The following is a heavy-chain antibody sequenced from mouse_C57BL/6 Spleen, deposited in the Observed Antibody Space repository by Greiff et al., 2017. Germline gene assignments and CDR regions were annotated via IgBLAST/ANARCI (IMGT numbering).Heavy chain of an antibody. CDR1: GYSITSGYY. Sequence: EVQLQQSGPGLVKPSQSLSLTCSVTGYSITSGYYWNWIRQFPGNKLEWMGYISYDGSNNYNPSLKNRISITRDTSKNQFFLKLNSVTTEDTATYYCARGGLLLGFAYWGQGTLVTVSA. CDR2: ISYDGSN. CDR3: ARGGLLLGFAY. V-gene: IGHV3-6*01. D-gene: IGHD1-1*01. J-gene: IGHJ3*01.